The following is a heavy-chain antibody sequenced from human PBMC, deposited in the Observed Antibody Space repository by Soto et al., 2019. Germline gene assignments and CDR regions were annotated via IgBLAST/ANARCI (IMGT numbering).Heavy chain of an antibody. Sequence: ASVEVSCKASGYTFTSYAMHWVRQAPGQRLEWMGWINAGNGNTKYSQKFQGRVTITRDTSASTAYMELSSLRSEDTAVYYCARVTPRYYYYGMDVWGQGTTVTVSS. CDR3: ARVTPRYYYYGMDV. CDR2: INAGNGNT. J-gene: IGHJ6*02. V-gene: IGHV1-3*01. CDR1: GYTFTSYA.